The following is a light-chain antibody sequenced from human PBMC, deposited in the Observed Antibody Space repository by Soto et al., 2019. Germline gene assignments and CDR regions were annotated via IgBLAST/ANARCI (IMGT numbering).Light chain of an antibody. V-gene: IGLV2-14*01. CDR3: SSYTSSSTLVV. CDR1: SSDVGGYNY. CDR2: DVS. Sequence: QSALPQPASVSGSPGQSITISCTGTSSDVGGYNYVSWYQQHPGKAPKLMIYDVSHRPSGVSNRFSGSKSGNTASLTISGLQAEDEADDYCSSYTSSSTLVVFGGGTKLTVL. J-gene: IGLJ2*01.